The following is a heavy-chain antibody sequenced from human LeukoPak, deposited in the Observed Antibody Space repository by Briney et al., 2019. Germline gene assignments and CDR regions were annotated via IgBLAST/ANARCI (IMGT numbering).Heavy chain of an antibody. CDR1: GFTFDDYA. CDR3: AKDGYSSSWYSKYNWFDP. J-gene: IGHJ5*02. Sequence: GGSPRLSCAASGFTFDDYAMHWVRQAPGKGLEWVSGISWNSGSIGYADSVKGRFTISRDNAKNSLYLQMNSLRAEDTALYYCAKDGYSSSWYSKYNWFDPWGQGTLVTVSS. D-gene: IGHD6-13*01. V-gene: IGHV3-9*01. CDR2: ISWNSGSI.